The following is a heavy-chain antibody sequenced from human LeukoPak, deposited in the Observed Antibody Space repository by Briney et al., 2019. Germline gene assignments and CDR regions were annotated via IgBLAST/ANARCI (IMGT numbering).Heavy chain of an antibody. V-gene: IGHV3-23*01. CDR1: GFTFNTHA. D-gene: IGHD3-10*01. CDR3: AKDRPNFYEASGSYYKMKGDF. J-gene: IGHJ4*02. CDR2: LTRTGRTT. Sequence: GGSLRLSCAASGFTFNTHAMSWVRQAPEKGLEWVSSLTRTGRTTYYADSVKGRFTISRDNLKNTVYLQMNSLRGEDTAIYYYAKDRPNFYEASGSYYKMKGDFWCQGTLVTVSS.